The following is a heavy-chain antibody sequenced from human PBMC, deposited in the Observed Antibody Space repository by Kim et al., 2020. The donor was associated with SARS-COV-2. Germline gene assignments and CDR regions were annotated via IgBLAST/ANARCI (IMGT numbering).Heavy chain of an antibody. J-gene: IGHJ6*02. CDR2: INPNSGGT. D-gene: IGHD2-15*01. V-gene: IGHV1-2*05. CDR3: ARGGVAKGLTKYYYYYGMDV. CDR1: GYTFTGYY. Sequence: ASVKVSCKASGYTFTGYYMHWVRQAPGQGLEWMGRINPNSGGTNYAQKFQGRVTMTRDTSISTAYMELSRLRSDDTVVYYCARGGVAKGLTKYYYYYGMDVWGQGTTVTVSS.